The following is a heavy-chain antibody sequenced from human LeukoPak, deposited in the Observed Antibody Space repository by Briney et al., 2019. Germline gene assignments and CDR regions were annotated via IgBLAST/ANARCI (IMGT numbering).Heavy chain of an antibody. V-gene: IGHV3-30-3*01. CDR2: ISYDGSNK. CDR1: GFTFSGYA. J-gene: IGHJ4*02. CDR3: ARDKIVGPTTLDY. D-gene: IGHD1-26*01. Sequence: GGSLRLSCAASGFTFSGYAMHWVRQAPGKGLEWVAVISYDGSNKYYADSVKGRFTISRDNSKNTLYLQMNSLRADDTAIYYCARDKIVGPTTLDYWGQGTLVTVSS.